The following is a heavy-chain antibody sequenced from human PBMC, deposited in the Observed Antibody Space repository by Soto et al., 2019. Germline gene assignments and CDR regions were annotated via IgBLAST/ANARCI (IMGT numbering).Heavy chain of an antibody. Sequence: GASVKVSCKASGYTFTSYYMHWVRQAPGQGLEWMGIINPSGGSTSYAQKFQGRVTMTRDTSTSTVYMELSSLGSEDTAVYYCARSGSVVVTATRKRYFDYWGQGTLVTVSS. D-gene: IGHD2-21*02. CDR3: ARSGSVVVTATRKRYFDY. CDR1: GYTFTSYY. CDR2: INPSGGST. J-gene: IGHJ4*02. V-gene: IGHV1-46*01.